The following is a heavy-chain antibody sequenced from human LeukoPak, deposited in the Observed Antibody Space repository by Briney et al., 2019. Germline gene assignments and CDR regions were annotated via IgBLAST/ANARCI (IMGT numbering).Heavy chain of an antibody. Sequence: PGGSLRLSCAASGFTFNNYAMNWVRQAPGKGLEWVSAITAGVTTTFYADSVKGRFTISRDNSKKTLYLQMNSVRAEDTAVYYCAKSIRWPALDFWGQGTLLTVSS. CDR2: ITAGVTTT. CDR3: AKSIRWPALDF. V-gene: IGHV3-23*01. J-gene: IGHJ4*02. D-gene: IGHD3-9*01. CDR1: GFTFNNYA.